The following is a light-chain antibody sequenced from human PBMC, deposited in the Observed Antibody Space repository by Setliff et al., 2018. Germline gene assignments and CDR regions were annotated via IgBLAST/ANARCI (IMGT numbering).Light chain of an antibody. V-gene: IGLV1-47*01. CDR2: RNS. CDR3: AAWDDSLSAVV. Sequence: QSVLTQPPSASGTPGQRVTISCSGSSSNIGSNYVYWYQQLPGTAPKLLIYRNSQRPSGVPDRFSGSKSGTSASLAISGLRSEDETPYYCAAWDDSLSAVVFGGGTKVTVL. J-gene: IGLJ2*01. CDR1: SSNIGSNY.